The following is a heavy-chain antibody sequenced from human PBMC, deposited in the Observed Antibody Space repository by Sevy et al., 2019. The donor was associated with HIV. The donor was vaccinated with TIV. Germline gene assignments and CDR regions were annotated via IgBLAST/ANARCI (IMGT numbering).Heavy chain of an antibody. CDR1: GDSVSSNSAA. D-gene: IGHD6-6*01. CDR3: ARERGWRIAARPLDY. CDR2: TYYRSKWYN. Sequence: SQTLSLTCAISGDSVSSNSAAWNWIRQSPSRGLEWLGRTYYRSKWYNDYAVSGKSRITINPDTSKNQFSLQLNSVTPEDTAVYYCARERGWRIAARPLDYWGQGTLVTVSS. V-gene: IGHV6-1*01. J-gene: IGHJ4*02.